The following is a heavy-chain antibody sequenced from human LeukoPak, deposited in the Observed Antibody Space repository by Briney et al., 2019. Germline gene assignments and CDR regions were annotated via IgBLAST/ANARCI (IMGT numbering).Heavy chain of an antibody. CDR3: VTGSSERDYYESGTYYLGDS. CDR2: FDSEDGKT. V-gene: IGHV1-24*01. D-gene: IGHD3-10*01. Sequence: GASVKVSCKVSGVILIELSIHWVRQSPGKGLEWMGGFDSEDGKTKAAQSFLDRVSLTEDASLATAYMELRSLTSEDTAVYYCVTGSSERDYYESGTYYLGDSWGQGTVVTVSS. J-gene: IGHJ4*02. CDR1: GVILIELS.